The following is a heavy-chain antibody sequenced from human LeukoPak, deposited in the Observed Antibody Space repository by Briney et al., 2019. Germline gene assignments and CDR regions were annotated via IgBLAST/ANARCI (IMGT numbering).Heavy chain of an antibody. D-gene: IGHD6-19*01. CDR2: INAGNGNT. V-gene: IGHV1-3*03. CDR3: ARDRDSSGWYPFY. J-gene: IGHJ4*02. CDR1: GYTFTSYT. Sequence: GASVKVSCKASGYTFTSYTMHWVRQAPGQRLEWMGWINAGNGNTKYSQEFQGRVTITRDTSASTADMELSSLRSEDMAVYYCARDRDSSGWYPFYWGQGTLATVSS.